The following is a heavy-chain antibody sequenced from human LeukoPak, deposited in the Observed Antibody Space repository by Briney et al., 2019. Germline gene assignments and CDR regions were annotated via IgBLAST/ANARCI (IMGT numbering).Heavy chain of an antibody. CDR3: ARHGRWVGPAGY. V-gene: IGHV4-59*08. D-gene: IGHD4-23*01. CDR2: IYHSRST. CDR1: GGSISNYY. Sequence: PSETLSLTCTVSGGSISNYYWSWIRQSPGKGLEWIGYIYHSRSTNYNPSLKSRVTISVDTSKNQFSLKLSSVTAADTAVYYCARHGRWVGPAGYWGQGTLVTVSS. J-gene: IGHJ4*02.